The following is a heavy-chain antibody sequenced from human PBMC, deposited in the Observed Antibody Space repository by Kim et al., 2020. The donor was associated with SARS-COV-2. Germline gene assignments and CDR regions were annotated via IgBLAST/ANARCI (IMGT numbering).Heavy chain of an antibody. CDR2: ISGSGGST. V-gene: IGHV3-23*01. CDR1: GFTFSSYA. J-gene: IGHJ5*02. D-gene: IGHD3-10*01. Sequence: GGSLRLSCAASGFTFSSYAMSWVRQAPGKGLEWVSAISGSGGSTYYADSVKGRFTISRDNSKNTLYLQMNSLRAEDTAVYYCAKDRVVRGVIIGAHWFDPWGQGTLVTVSS. CDR3: AKDRVVRGVIIGAHWFDP.